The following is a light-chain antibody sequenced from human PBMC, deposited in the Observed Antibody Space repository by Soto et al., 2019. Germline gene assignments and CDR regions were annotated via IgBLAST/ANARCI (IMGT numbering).Light chain of an antibody. J-gene: IGKJ1*01. CDR2: LTS. CDR3: VQALQTPRT. CDR1: QSLLHPNGGTY. Sequence: DIVMTQSPLSLPVTPGEPASISCRSSQSLLHPNGGTYLEWYLQKPGQSPQLLIYLTSSRASGVPDRFTGSGSGTYLTLNIRSVEAEDVGVYYCVQALQTPRTFGRGIKVEIK. V-gene: IGKV2-28*01.